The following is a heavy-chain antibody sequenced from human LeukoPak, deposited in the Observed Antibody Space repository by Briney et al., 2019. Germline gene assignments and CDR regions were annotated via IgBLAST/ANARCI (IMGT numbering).Heavy chain of an antibody. CDR2: IIPIFGTA. V-gene: IGHV1-69*05. CDR3: ARAVFGTSSGYYYDY. J-gene: IGHJ4*02. Sequence: GASVKVSCKASGGTFSSYAISWVRQAPGQGLEWMGGIIPIFGTANYAQKFQGRVTMTRDMSTSTVYMELSSLRSEDTAVYYCARAVFGTSSGYYYDYWGQGTLVTVSS. CDR1: GGTFSSYA. D-gene: IGHD3-22*01.